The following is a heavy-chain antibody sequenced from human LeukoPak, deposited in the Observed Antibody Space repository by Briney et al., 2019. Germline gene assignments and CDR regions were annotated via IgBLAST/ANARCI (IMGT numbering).Heavy chain of an antibody. CDR3: AKDRRVSVVVTAIYFDY. CDR2: ISYDGSNK. J-gene: IGHJ4*02. Sequence: GGSLRLSCAASGFTFSSYGMHWVRQAPGKGLEWVAVISYDGSNKYYADSVKGRFTIPRDNSKNTLYLQMNSLRAEDTAVYYCAKDRRVSVVVTAIYFDYWSQATLVTVSS. CDR1: GFTFSSYG. V-gene: IGHV3-30*18. D-gene: IGHD2-21*02.